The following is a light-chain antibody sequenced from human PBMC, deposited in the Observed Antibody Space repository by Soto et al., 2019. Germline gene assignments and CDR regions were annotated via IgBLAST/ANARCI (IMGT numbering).Light chain of an antibody. Sequence: EIVMPQSPATLSVSPWERATLSCRASQSVSVNLAWSQQKPGQAPRLLIYGASTRATGIPARFSGSGSGTEFTLTISSLQSEYFAVYYCQQYHDWGEFGQGTKVDIK. CDR2: GAS. V-gene: IGKV3-15*01. CDR1: QSVSVN. CDR3: QQYHDWGE. J-gene: IGKJ1*01.